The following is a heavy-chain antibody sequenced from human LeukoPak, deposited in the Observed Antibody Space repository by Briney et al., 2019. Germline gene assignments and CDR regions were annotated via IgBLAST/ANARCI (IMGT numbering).Heavy chain of an antibody. CDR2: IGGSGGST. Sequence: GGTLRLSCAASGFTFNTCGMSWVRQAPGKGLEWVSAIGGSGGSTYYADSVKGRFTISRDIPKNTLYLQMNSLRAEDTAIYYCAKEYCDSSASYYLLHYFDYWGQGTLVTVSS. D-gene: IGHD3-22*01. CDR1: GFTFNTCG. J-gene: IGHJ4*02. V-gene: IGHV3-23*01. CDR3: AKEYCDSSASYYLLHYFDY.